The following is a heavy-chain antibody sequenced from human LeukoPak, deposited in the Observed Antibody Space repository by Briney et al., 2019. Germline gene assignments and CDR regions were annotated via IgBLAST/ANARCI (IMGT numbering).Heavy chain of an antibody. CDR3: ARDLRDFDWLLYGYYLDY. J-gene: IGHJ4*02. CDR2: ISSSSSYI. V-gene: IGHV3-21*01. Sequence: GGSLRLSCAASGFTFSSYSMNWVRQAPGKGLEWVSSISSSSSYIYYADSVKGRFTISRDNAKNSLYLQMNSLRAEDTAVYYCARDLRDFDWLLYGYYLDYWGQGTLVTVSS. CDR1: GFTFSSYS. D-gene: IGHD3-9*01.